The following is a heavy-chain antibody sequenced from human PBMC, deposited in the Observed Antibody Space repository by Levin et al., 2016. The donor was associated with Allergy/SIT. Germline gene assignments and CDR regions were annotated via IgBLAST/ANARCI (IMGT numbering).Heavy chain of an antibody. V-gene: IGHV1-2*02. CDR3: TFIMAAAGTIVYGMDV. D-gene: IGHD6-13*01. Sequence: WVRQAPGQGLEWMGWINPNSGGTNYAQKFQGRVTMTRDTSISTAYMELSRLRSDDTAVYYCTFIMAAAGTIVYGMDVWGQGTTVTVSS. CDR2: INPNSGGT. J-gene: IGHJ6*02.